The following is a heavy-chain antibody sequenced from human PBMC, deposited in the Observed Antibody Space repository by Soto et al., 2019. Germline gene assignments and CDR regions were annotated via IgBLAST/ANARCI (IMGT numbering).Heavy chain of an antibody. J-gene: IGHJ6*01. CDR1: GFTFSSYA. CDR2: ISSDGSNK. CDR3: ARDYGMDV. V-gene: IGHV3-30-3*01. Sequence: QVQLVESGGGVVQPGRSLRLSCAASGFTFSSYAMHWVRQAPGKGLEWVAVISSDGSNKYYADSVKGRFTISRDNSKNTLYLQMNSLRAEDTAVYYCARDYGMDVWGQGTTVTVSS.